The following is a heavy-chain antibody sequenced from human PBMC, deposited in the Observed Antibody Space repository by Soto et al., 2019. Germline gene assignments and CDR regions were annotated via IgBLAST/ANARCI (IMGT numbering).Heavy chain of an antibody. Sequence: GASVKVSCKASGYTFTNYALHWVRQAPGQRLEWMGWINAGNGNTEYSQTFQGRVAITGDTSASTAYMELSTLRSEDTAVYYCARGPLAGSYSWFDPWGQGTLVTVSS. D-gene: IGHD3-10*01. CDR2: INAGNGNT. CDR1: GYTFTNYA. J-gene: IGHJ5*02. V-gene: IGHV1-3*01. CDR3: ARGPLAGSYSWFDP.